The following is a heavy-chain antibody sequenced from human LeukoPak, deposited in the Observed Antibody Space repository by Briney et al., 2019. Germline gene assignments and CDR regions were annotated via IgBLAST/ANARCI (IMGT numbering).Heavy chain of an antibody. V-gene: IGHV5-51*01. CDR3: AKLTTVVTPRAFDI. CDR2: IFPGDSDT. D-gene: IGHD4-23*01. Sequence: GESLKISCQGSGYIFTSYWIAWVRQMPGKGLEWMGIIFPGDSDTRYSPSSQGHVTISADKSINTAYLQWSSLKASDTAMYYCAKLTTVVTPRAFDIWGLGTLVTVSS. J-gene: IGHJ3*02. CDR1: GYIFTSYW.